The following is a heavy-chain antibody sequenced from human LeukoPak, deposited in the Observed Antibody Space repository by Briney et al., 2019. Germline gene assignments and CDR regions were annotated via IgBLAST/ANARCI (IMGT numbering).Heavy chain of an antibody. Sequence: PGGSLRLSCAASGFTFSSYAMHWVRQAPGKGLEWVAVISYDGSNKYYADSVKGRFTISRDNSKNTLYLQMNSLRAEDTAVYYCARGDYDSSGYIVWGQGTLVTVSS. J-gene: IGHJ4*02. D-gene: IGHD3-22*01. CDR1: GFTFSSYA. V-gene: IGHV3-30-3*01. CDR3: ARGDYDSSGYIV. CDR2: ISYDGSNK.